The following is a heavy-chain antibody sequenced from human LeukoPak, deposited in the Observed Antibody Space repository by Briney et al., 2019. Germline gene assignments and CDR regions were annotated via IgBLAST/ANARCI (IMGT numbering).Heavy chain of an antibody. CDR1: GFTFSSYS. D-gene: IGHD6-19*01. Sequence: GGSLRLSCAASGFTFSSYSMNWVRQAPGKGLEWVSSISSSSSYIYYADSVKGRFTISRDNAKNSLYLQMNSLRAEDTAVYYCARTGYSSGWYENDYFDYWGQGTLVTVSS. CDR2: ISSSSSYI. CDR3: ARTGYSSGWYENDYFDY. V-gene: IGHV3-21*01. J-gene: IGHJ4*02.